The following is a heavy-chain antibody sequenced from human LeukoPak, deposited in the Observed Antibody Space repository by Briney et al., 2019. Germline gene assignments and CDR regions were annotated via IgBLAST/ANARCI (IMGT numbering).Heavy chain of an antibody. J-gene: IGHJ4*02. V-gene: IGHV3-23*01. CDR2: ISGSVGST. D-gene: IGHD1-26*01. Sequence: GVSLRLSCAASGFSVSDYVMTWVRQAPGKGLVWVSGISGSVGSTYYTDSVKGRFTISRDNSKNTLYLQMNSLRAEDTAVYSCAVGASLPAHWGQGTLVTVSS. CDR3: AVGASLPAH. CDR1: GFSVSDYV.